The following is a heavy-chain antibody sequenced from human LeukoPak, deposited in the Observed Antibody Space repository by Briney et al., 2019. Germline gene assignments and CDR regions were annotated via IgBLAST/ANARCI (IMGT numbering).Heavy chain of an antibody. CDR3: AREKREAYSYGLDY. Sequence: GGSLRLSCAASGFTFSSYSMNWVRQAPGKGLEWVSYISSSSSTIYYADSVKGRFTISRDNAKNSLYLQMNSLRAEDTAVYYCAREKREAYSYGLDYWGQGTLVTVSS. D-gene: IGHD5-18*01. CDR1: GFTFSSYS. CDR2: ISSSSSTI. V-gene: IGHV3-48*01. J-gene: IGHJ4*02.